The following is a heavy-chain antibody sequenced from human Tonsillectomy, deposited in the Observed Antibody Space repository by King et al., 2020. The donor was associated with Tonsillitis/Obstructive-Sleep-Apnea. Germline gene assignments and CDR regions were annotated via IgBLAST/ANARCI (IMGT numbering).Heavy chain of an antibody. D-gene: IGHD2-21*02. V-gene: IGHV1-69*12. Sequence: VQLVQSGAEVKKPGSSVNVSCKASGATFSRYAVRWVRQAPGQGLEWMGGIIPLFRTTHYAKKFQDRVTITADESATTAYLHLTSLSSDDTAVYYCARGGGACVVTDAWGLGSLVTVS. CDR3: ARGGGACVVTDA. J-gene: IGHJ4*02. CDR1: GATFSRYA. CDR2: IIPLFRTT.